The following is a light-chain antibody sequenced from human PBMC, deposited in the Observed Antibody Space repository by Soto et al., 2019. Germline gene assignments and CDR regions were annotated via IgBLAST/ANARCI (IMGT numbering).Light chain of an antibody. CDR1: SSNIGANYD. J-gene: IGLJ1*01. CDR2: ANI. V-gene: IGLV1-40*01. CDR3: QSYDSSLSGYV. Sequence: QSFLAQPPSVSGAPGQRVTISCTGSSSNIGANYDVHWYQQLPGTAPKLLIYANIYRPSGVPDRFSGSKSGTSASLAITGLQAEDEADYYCQSYDSSLSGYVFGTGTKVTVL.